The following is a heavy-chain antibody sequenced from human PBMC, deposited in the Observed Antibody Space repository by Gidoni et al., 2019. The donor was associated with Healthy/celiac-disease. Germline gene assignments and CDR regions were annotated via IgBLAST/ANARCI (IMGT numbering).Heavy chain of an antibody. J-gene: IGHJ6*03. V-gene: IGHV4-31*01. CDR2: IYYSGST. D-gene: IGHD2-2*01. CDR3: ARGPSGYCSSTSCYAYYMDV. Sequence: QVQLQESGPGLVTPSHTLSLTCPVSGGSISSGGYYWRWIRQHPGKGLEWIGYIYYSGSTYYNPSLKSLVTISVDTSKNQFSLKLSSVTAADTAVYYCARGPSGYCSSTSCYAYYMDVWGKGTTVTVSS. CDR1: GGSISSGGYY.